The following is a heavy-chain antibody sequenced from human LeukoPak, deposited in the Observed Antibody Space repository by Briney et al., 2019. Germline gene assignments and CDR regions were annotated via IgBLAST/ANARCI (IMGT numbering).Heavy chain of an antibody. Sequence: SETLSLTCAVYGGSFSGYYWSWIRQPPGKGLEWIGEINHSGSTNYNPSLKSRVTISVDTSKNQFSLKLSSVTAADTAVYYCARTPYYYDSSGYYSPSQHGAQGTRVPVSS. J-gene: IGHJ1*01. CDR1: GGSFSGYY. CDR2: INHSGST. V-gene: IGHV4-34*01. CDR3: ARTPYYYDSSGYYSPSQH. D-gene: IGHD3-22*01.